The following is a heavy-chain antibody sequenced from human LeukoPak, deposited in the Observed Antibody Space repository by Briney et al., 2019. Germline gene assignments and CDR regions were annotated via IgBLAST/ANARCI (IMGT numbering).Heavy chain of an antibody. V-gene: IGHV3-23*01. CDR1: GFTFSSYG. J-gene: IGHJ4*02. Sequence: PGGSLRLSCAASGFTFSSYGMSWVRQAPGKGLEWVSAISGSGGSTYYADSVKGRFTISRDNSKSTLYLQMNSLRAEDTAVYYCAKDQGWELLQTGFDYWGQGTLVTVSS. D-gene: IGHD1-26*01. CDR2: ISGSGGST. CDR3: AKDQGWELLQTGFDY.